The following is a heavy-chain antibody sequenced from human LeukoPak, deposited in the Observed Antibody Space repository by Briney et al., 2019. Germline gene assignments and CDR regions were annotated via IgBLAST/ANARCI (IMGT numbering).Heavy chain of an antibody. J-gene: IGHJ4*02. Sequence: GGSLRLSCAASGFTFSDYYMSWIRQAPGKGLEWVSYISSSGSTIYYADSVKGRFTIYRDNAKNSLYLQMNSLRDEDTAVYYCAREGWNHGVNFDYWGQGTLVTVSS. CDR1: GFTFSDYY. V-gene: IGHV3-11*04. D-gene: IGHD1-1*01. CDR3: AREGWNHGVNFDY. CDR2: ISSSGSTI.